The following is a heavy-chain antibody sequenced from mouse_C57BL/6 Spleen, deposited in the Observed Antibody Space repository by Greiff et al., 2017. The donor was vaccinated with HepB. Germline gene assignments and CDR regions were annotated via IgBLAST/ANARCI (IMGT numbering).Heavy chain of an antibody. Sequence: EVQGVESGGGLVQPGGSLKLSCAASGFTFSDYYMYWVRQTPEKRLEWVAYISNGGGSTYYPDTVKGRFTISRDNAKNTLYLQMSRLKSEDTAMYYCARQVYYAMDYWGQGTSVTVSS. J-gene: IGHJ4*01. CDR1: GFTFSDYY. V-gene: IGHV5-12*01. CDR2: ISNGGGST. CDR3: ARQVYYAMDY.